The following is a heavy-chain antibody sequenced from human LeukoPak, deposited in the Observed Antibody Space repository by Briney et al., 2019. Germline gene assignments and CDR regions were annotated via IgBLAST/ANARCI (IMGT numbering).Heavy chain of an antibody. CDR3: ARDYGGH. V-gene: IGHV3-7*03. CDR2: IKQEGSEM. J-gene: IGHJ4*02. CDR1: GFIFSDYW. D-gene: IGHD3-10*01. Sequence: GGSLRLSCGASGFIFSDYWMSWARQAPGKGLEWVANIKQEGSEMYYLDSVKGRFTISRDNTKNSVYLQMNSLRVEDTAVYFCARDYGGHWGRGTLVTVSS.